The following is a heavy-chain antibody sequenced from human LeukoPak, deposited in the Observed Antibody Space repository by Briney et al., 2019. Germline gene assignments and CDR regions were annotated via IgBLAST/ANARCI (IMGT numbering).Heavy chain of an antibody. CDR2: IWYDGSNK. V-gene: IGHV3-33*01. D-gene: IGHD2-2*01. CDR1: GFTFSSYG. Sequence: PGGSLRLSCAASGFTFSSYGMHWVRQAPGKGLEWVAVIWYDGSNKYYADSVKGRFTISRDNSKNTLYLQMNSLRAEDTAVYYCARGLYCSRTSCYLRLFDIWAQGTMVTVSS. J-gene: IGHJ3*02. CDR3: ARGLYCSRTSCYLRLFDI.